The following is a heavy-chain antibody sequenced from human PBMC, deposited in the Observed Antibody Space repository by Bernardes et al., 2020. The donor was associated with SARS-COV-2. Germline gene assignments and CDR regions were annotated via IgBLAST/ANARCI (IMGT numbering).Heavy chain of an antibody. CDR3: ARERTVTTFYYYYYAMDV. Sequence: SETLSLTCAVYGGSFSSYYWSWIRQPPGKGLEWIGEINHSGSTNYNPSLKSRVTISVDTSKNQFSLKLSSVTAADTAVYYCARERTVTTFYYYYYAMDVWGQGTTVTVSS. D-gene: IGHD4-17*01. V-gene: IGHV4-34*01. CDR2: INHSGST. CDR1: GGSFSSYY. J-gene: IGHJ6*02.